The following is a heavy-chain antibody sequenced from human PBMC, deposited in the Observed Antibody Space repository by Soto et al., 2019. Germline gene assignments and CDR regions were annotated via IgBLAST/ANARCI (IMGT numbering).Heavy chain of an antibody. Sequence: GASVKVSCKASGYTFTSYAMHWVRQAPGQRLEWMGWINAGNGGTYYADSVKGRFTISRDSSKNTLYLQMDSLGAEDTAVYYCARSPTRTNYAGYFDPWGQGTLVTVSS. CDR3: ARSPTRTNYAGYFDP. V-gene: IGHV1-3*01. CDR2: INAGNGGT. CDR1: GYTFTSYA. D-gene: IGHD4-4*01. J-gene: IGHJ5*02.